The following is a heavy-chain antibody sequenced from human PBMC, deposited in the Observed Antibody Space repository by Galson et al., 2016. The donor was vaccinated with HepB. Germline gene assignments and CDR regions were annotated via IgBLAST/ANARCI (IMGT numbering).Heavy chain of an antibody. J-gene: IGHJ3*02. CDR2: LYYSGST. CDR3: ARRGNYDSFGTVDI. CDR1: GGSICSGGYY. D-gene: IGHD3-22*01. V-gene: IGHV4-31*03. Sequence: QVQLQESGPGLVKPSQTLSLTCTVSGGSICSGGYYWSWIRQHPGKGLEWIGFLYYSGSTYYNPSLKSRATISVDTSKNQFSLRLSSVTAADTAVYYCARRGNYDSFGTVDIWGQGTMVTVSS.